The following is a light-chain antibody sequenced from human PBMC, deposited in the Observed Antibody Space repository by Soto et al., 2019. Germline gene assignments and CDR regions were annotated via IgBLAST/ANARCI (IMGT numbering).Light chain of an antibody. V-gene: IGLV1-47*01. CDR2: RNN. J-gene: IGLJ3*02. CDR3: AAWDDSLSGWV. CDR1: RYNIGSNY. Sequence: QSVLTQPPSASGTPGQRVTLSFFGSRYNIGSNYVYWYQQLPGPAPKLLINRNNQRPSGVPDRFSGSKSGTSASLAISGLRSEDEADYYCAAWDDSLSGWVFGGGTKLTVL.